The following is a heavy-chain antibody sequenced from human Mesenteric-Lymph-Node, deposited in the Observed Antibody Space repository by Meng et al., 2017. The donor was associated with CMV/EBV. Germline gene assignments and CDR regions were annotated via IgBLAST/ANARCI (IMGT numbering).Heavy chain of an antibody. CDR3: ARDLTPIMLDYYYGMDV. CDR2: ISSSSSTI. J-gene: IGHJ6*02. CDR1: GFTFSTYS. D-gene: IGHD1-14*01. Sequence: GGSLRLSCAASGFTFSTYSMNWVRQSPGKGLEWVSYISSSSSTIYYADSVKGRFTISRDNAKNSLYLQMNSLRAEDTAVYYCARDLTPIMLDYYYGMDVWGQGTTVTVSS. V-gene: IGHV3-48*04.